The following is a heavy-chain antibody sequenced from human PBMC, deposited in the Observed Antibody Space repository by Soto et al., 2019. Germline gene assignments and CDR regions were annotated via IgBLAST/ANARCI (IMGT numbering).Heavy chain of an antibody. CDR3: ARRGRIAARSYYYGMDV. Sequence: GASVKVSCKASGYTFTGYYMHWVRQAPGQGLEWMGWINPNSGGTNYAQKLQGRVTMTRDTSISTAYMELSRLRSGDTAVYYCARRGRIAARSYYYGMDVWGQGTSVTLSS. V-gene: IGHV1-2*02. J-gene: IGHJ6*02. CDR2: INPNSGGT. D-gene: IGHD6-6*01. CDR1: GYTFTGYY.